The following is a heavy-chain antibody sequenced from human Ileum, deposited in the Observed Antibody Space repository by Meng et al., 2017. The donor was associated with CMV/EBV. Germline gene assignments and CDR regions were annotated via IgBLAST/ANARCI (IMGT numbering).Heavy chain of an antibody. D-gene: IGHD7-27*01. Sequence: QVHLLQSGAEAKKPGASVKISCKTSGYTFTDHNIGWVRQAPGQGLEWVGWISLGNGQTVYGHKVQGRVTVTTDTSTSTAYMELRSLRSDDTAMYYCARDVWGFDYWGQGTLVTVSS. CDR3: ARDVWGFDY. V-gene: IGHV1-18*04. CDR2: ISLGNGQT. J-gene: IGHJ4*02. CDR1: GYTFTDHN.